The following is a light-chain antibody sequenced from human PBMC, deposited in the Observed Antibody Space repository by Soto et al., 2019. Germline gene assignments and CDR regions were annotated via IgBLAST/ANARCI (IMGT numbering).Light chain of an antibody. J-gene: IGLJ3*02. CDR1: NSNIGAGYD. CDR3: QSYDTSLSTWV. V-gene: IGLV1-40*01. CDR2: ANT. Sequence: QSVLTQPPSVSGAPGQRVTISCTGSNSNIGAGYDVHWYQHLPRTAPKLLISANTNRPSGVPDRFSGSKSGTSASLAITGLQAEDEADYYCQSYDTSLSTWVFGGGTKVTVL.